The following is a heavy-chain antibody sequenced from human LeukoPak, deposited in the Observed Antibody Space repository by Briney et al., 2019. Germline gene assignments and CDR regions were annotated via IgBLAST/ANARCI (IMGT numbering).Heavy chain of an antibody. Sequence: VASVKVSCKASGYTFTSYDINWVRQATGQGLEWMGWMNPNSGDTGYAQRFQGRVTMTRSISISTAYMELSSLRSEDTAVYYCARNVRDTGTFDYWGQGTLVTVSS. V-gene: IGHV1-8*01. CDR1: GYTFTSYD. CDR3: ARNVRDTGTFDY. D-gene: IGHD5-18*01. CDR2: MNPNSGDT. J-gene: IGHJ4*02.